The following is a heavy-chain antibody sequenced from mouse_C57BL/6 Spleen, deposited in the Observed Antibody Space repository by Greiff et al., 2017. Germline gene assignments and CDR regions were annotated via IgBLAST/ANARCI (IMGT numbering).Heavy chain of an antibody. V-gene: IGHV1-55*01. Sequence: QVQLQQSGAELVKPGASVKMSCKASGYTFTSYWITWVKQRPGQGLEWIGDIYPGSGSTNYNEKFKSKATLTVDTSSSTAYMQLSSLTSEDSAVYYCARKGGSSGYHDYWGQGTTLTVSS. CDR3: ARKGGSSGYHDY. CDR1: GYTFTSYW. D-gene: IGHD3-2*02. CDR2: IYPGSGST. J-gene: IGHJ2*01.